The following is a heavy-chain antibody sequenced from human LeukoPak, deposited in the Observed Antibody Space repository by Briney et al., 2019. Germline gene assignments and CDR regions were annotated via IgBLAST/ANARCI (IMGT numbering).Heavy chain of an antibody. CDR3: AREHSSGYYFDAFDI. CDR1: GYTFTGYY. Sequence: ASVKVSCKASGYTFTGYYMHWVRQAPGRGLEWMGWINPNSGGTNYAQKFQGRVTMTRDTSISTAYMELGRLRSDDTAVYYCAREHSSGYYFDAFDIWGQGTMVTVSS. J-gene: IGHJ3*02. CDR2: INPNSGGT. D-gene: IGHD3-22*01. V-gene: IGHV1-2*02.